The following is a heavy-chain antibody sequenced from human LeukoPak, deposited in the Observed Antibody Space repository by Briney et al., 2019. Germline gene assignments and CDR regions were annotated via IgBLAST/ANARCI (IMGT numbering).Heavy chain of an antibody. CDR1: GFTFSDFW. CDR2: IKKDGSEK. J-gene: IGHJ4*02. D-gene: IGHD2-15*01. Sequence: GGSLRLSCAASGFTFSDFWMSWVRQAPGKGLEWVANIKKDGSEKYYVDSVEGRFTISRDNAKNSLYLQMSSLRAEDTAVYYCAKISFQLGSTGYWGQGTLVTVSS. CDR3: AKISFQLGSTGY. V-gene: IGHV3-7*01.